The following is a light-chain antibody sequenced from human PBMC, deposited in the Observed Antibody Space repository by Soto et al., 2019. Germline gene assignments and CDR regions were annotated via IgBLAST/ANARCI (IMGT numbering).Light chain of an antibody. CDR1: QNIGYY. CDR3: QQYNTYLYT. V-gene: IGKV1-5*03. J-gene: IGKJ2*01. Sequence: DIQMTQSPSTLSASVGDRVTITCRASQNIGYYLAWDQQKPGKAPKFLIYKASTLESGVPSRFSGSGSGTEFTITISSLQPDDFATYYCQQYNTYLYTFGQGTKLEIK. CDR2: KAS.